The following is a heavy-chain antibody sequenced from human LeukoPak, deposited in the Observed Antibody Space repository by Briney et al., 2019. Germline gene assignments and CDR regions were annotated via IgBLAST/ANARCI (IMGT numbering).Heavy chain of an antibody. V-gene: IGHV3-74*01. CDR1: GFTFSSYW. CDR2: INADGSST. D-gene: IGHD5-18*01. J-gene: IGHJ4*02. CDR3: VSGAYNFGYDY. Sequence: GGSLRLSCASSGFTFSSYWMYWVRQDPGKGLVWVSRINADGSSTNYADSVKGRFTISRDNAKNTLYLQMNSLRADDAAVYYCVSGAYNFGYDYWGQGSLVTVSS.